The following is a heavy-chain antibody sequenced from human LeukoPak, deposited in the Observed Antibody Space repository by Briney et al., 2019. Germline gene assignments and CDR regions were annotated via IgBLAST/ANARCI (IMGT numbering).Heavy chain of an antibody. V-gene: IGHV3-21*01. CDR2: ISSSSSYI. CDR1: GFTFSSYS. CDR3: ARGYGSSWFYS. D-gene: IGHD6-13*01. Sequence: GGSLRLSCAASGFTFSSYSMNWVRQAPGKGLEWVSSISSSSSYIYYADSVEGRFTISRDNAKNSLYLHMNSLRVEDTAVYYCARGYGSSWFYSWGQGTLVTVSS. J-gene: IGHJ5*01.